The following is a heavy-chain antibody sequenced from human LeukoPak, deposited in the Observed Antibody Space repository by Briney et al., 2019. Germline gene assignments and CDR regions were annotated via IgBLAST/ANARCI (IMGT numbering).Heavy chain of an antibody. V-gene: IGHV1-8*02. D-gene: IGHD3-22*01. CDR2: MNPNSGNT. CDR3: ARGPLVTITMIPFDI. Sequence: ASVKVSCKASGYTFTSYGISWVRQATGQGLEWMGWMNPNSGNTGYAQKFQGRVTMTRNTSISTAYMELSSLRSEDTAVYYCARGPLVTITMIPFDIWGQGTMVTVSS. CDR1: GYTFTSYG. J-gene: IGHJ3*02.